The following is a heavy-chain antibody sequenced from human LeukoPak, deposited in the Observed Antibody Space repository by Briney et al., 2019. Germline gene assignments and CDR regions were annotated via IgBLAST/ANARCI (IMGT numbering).Heavy chain of an antibody. J-gene: IGHJ4*02. CDR3: ARGASGAFDY. CDR2: INVDGSEK. D-gene: IGHD3-10*01. V-gene: IGHV3-7*01. CDR1: GFTFGDHR. Sequence: GGSLRLSCAASGFTFGDHRMRWVRQAPGKGLEWVANINVDGSEKYYVDSVKGRFTISRDNAKNSLYLQMNSLRAEDTAVYYCARGASGAFDYWGQGTLVTVSS.